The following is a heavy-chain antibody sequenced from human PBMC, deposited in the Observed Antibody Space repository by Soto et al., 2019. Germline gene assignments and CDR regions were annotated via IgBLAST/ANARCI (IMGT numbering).Heavy chain of an antibody. Sequence: SVKVSCKASGGTFSSYAISWVRQAPGQGLEWMGGIIPIFGTANYAQKFQGRVTITADESTSTAYMELSSLRSEDTAVYYCARESGYSGYENAFDIWGQGTMVTVSS. J-gene: IGHJ3*02. V-gene: IGHV1-69*13. CDR1: GGTFSSYA. CDR2: IIPIFGTA. CDR3: ARESGYSGYENAFDI. D-gene: IGHD5-12*01.